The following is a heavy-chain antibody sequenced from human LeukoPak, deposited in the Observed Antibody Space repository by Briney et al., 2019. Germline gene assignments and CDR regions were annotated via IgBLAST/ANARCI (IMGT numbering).Heavy chain of an antibody. CDR1: GGSISSSSYY. V-gene: IGHV4-39*07. D-gene: IGHD3-16*01. CDR3: ARAHNGWGYYYYMDV. CDR2: IYYSGST. Sequence: PSETLSLTCTVSGGSISSSSYYWGWIRQPPGKGLEWIGSIYYSGSTYYNPSLKSRVTISVDTSKNQFSLKLSSVTAADTAVYYCARAHNGWGYYYYMDVWGKGTTVTISS. J-gene: IGHJ6*03.